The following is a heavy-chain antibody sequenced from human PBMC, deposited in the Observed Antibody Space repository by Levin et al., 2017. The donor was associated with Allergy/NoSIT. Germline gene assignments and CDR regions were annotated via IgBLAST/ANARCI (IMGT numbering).Heavy chain of an antibody. Sequence: PGGSLRLSCAASGFTFSNAWMSWVRQAPGKGLEWVGRIKSKTDGGTTDYAAPVKGRFTISRDDSKNTLYLQMNSLKTEDTAVYYCTTPTGDYGDYYFDYWGQGTLVTVSS. J-gene: IGHJ4*02. D-gene: IGHD4-17*01. CDR2: IKSKTDGGTT. CDR3: TTPTGDYGDYYFDY. CDR1: GFTFSNAW. V-gene: IGHV3-15*01.